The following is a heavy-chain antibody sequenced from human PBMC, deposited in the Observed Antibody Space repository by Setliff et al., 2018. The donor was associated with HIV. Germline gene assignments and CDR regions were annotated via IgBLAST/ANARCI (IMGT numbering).Heavy chain of an antibody. CDR1: GFTFSSYE. J-gene: IGHJ6*03. D-gene: IGHD3-10*01. CDR2: IDRSGSAI. CDR3: ARDRLGVKGYYYMDV. V-gene: IGHV3-48*03. Sequence: PEGSLRLSCAASGFTFSSYEMNWVRQAPGKGLEWISYIDRSGSAIYYADSVKGRFTISRDNAKNSLYLQMISLRAEETAVYYCARDRLGVKGYYYMDVGGKGTTVTVSS.